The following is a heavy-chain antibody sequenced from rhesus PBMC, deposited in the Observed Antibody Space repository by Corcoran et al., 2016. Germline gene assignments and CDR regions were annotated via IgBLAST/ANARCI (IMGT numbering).Heavy chain of an antibody. J-gene: IGHJ4*01. CDR1: GFTFSIYE. D-gene: IGHD2-15*01. V-gene: IGHV3-100*02. CDR2: ISESCGTT. CDR3: TRDRVGFDY. Sequence: EVQLVESGGGLVKPGGSLRLSCVASGFTFSIYEMHWVRRAPGQGLAWVSVISESCGTTYYADSVKGRFTVSRDNAKNSVSLQMSSLKAEDTAVYYCTRDRVGFDYWGQGVLVTVSS.